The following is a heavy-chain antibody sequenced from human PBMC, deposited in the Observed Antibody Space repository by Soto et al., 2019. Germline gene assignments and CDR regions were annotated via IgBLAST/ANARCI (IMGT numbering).Heavy chain of an antibody. CDR2: IYYSGST. Sequence: SETLSLTCTVSGGSISSGGYYWSWIRQHPGKGLEWIGYIYYSGSTYYNPSLKSRVTISVDTSKNQFSLKLSSVTAADTAVYYCARGDVAAAGYYYYYTDVWGKGTTVTVSS. CDR1: GGSISSGGYY. J-gene: IGHJ6*03. V-gene: IGHV4-31*03. D-gene: IGHD6-13*01. CDR3: ARGDVAAAGYYYYYTDV.